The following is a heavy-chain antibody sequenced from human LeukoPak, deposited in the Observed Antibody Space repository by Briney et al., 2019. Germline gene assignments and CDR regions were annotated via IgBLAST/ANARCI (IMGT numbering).Heavy chain of an antibody. V-gene: IGHV1-69*05. CDR1: GGTFSSYA. D-gene: IGHD6-13*01. CDR3: ARGSQPLYLSSSGNYYYYYMDV. J-gene: IGHJ6*03. CDR2: IIPIFGTA. Sequence: ASVKVSCKASGGTFSSYAISWVRQAPGQGLEWMGRIIPIFGTANYAQKFQGRVTITTDESTSTAYMELSSLRSEDKAVYYCARGSQPLYLSSSGNYYYYYMDVWGKGTTVTVSS.